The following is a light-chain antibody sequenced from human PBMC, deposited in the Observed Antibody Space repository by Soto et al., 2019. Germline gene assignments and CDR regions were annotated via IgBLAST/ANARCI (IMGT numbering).Light chain of an antibody. J-gene: IGKJ2*01. CDR1: QSVSSS. CDR2: DAS. V-gene: IGKV3-11*01. Sequence: LVLTQSPATLSLPPGESATLSCRASQSVSSSLAWYQQKPGQAPRLLIYDASHRATGIPARFSGSGSGTDFTLTISSLEPEDFAVYYCQQRSNWMFTFGQGTKLEIK. CDR3: QQRSNWMFT.